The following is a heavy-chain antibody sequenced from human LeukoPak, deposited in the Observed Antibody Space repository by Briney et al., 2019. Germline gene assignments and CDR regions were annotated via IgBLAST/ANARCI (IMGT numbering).Heavy chain of an antibody. D-gene: IGHD6-13*01. J-gene: IGHJ4*02. CDR3: ASWAGTAAGFSGPFDF. Sequence: GGSLRLSCAASGLTFSSHSMNWVRQAPGKGLEWISHIGSSGSGSTTYYTDSVKGRFTISRDDATNSLYLQMNSLRGEDTAVYFCASWAGTAAGFSGPFDFWGQGTLVTVSS. CDR1: GLTFSSHS. V-gene: IGHV3-48*01. CDR2: IGSSGSGSTT.